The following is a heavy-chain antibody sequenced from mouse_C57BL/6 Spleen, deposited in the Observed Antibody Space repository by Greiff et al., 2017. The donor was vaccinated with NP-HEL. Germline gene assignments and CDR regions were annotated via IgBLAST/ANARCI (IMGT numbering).Heavy chain of an antibody. CDR1: GYSITSGYY. Sequence: DVKLQESGPGLVKPSQSLSLTCSVTGYSITSGYYWNWIRQFPGNKLEWMGYISYDGSNNYNPSLKNRISITRDTSKNQFFLKLNSVTTEDTATYYCARRRGSTYYFDYWGQGTTLTVSS. CDR2: ISYDGSN. V-gene: IGHV3-6*01. CDR3: ARRRGSTYYFDY. D-gene: IGHD1-1*01. J-gene: IGHJ2*01.